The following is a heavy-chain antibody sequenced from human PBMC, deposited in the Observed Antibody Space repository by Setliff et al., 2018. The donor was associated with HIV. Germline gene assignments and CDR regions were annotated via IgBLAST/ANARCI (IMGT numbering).Heavy chain of an antibody. Sequence: GESLKISCKSSGYSFSSYWIGWVRQMPGKGLEWMGIIYPGDSDTRYSPSFQGHVTFSVGTSISTAYLQWNSLNASDTAIYYCARHDYSDSRGYFDSWGQGTLVTVSS. J-gene: IGHJ4*02. V-gene: IGHV5-51*01. CDR1: GYSFSSYW. CDR3: ARHDYSDSRGYFDS. CDR2: IYPGDSDT. D-gene: IGHD3-22*01.